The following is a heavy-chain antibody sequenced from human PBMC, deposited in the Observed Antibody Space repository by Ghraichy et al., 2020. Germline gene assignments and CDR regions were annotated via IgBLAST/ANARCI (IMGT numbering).Heavy chain of an antibody. V-gene: IGHV3-7*01. J-gene: IGHJ6*02. CDR2: INEEGYVT. D-gene: IGHD3-10*01. Sequence: GGSLRLSCAGSGLSFSTSWMSWVRQAPGKGPEWVAKINEEGYVTHYADSVRGRFTISRDNARNTLFLQMNSVRVDDTAVYYCARGPLVVIQFGAPWGQGTLVTVSSDVWGQGTTVTVSS. CDR3: ARGPLVVIQFGAPWGQGTLVTVSSDV. CDR1: GLSFSTSW.